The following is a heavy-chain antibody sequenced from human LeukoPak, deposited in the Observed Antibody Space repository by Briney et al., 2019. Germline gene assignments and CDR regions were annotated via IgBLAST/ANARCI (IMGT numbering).Heavy chain of an antibody. CDR2: ISYDGSNK. J-gene: IGHJ5*02. V-gene: IGHV3-30*04. CDR3: ASGWEFDP. CDR1: GFTFSSYA. Sequence: PGRSLRLSCAASGFTFSSYAMHWVRQAPGKGLEWVAVISYDGSNKYYADSVKGRFTISRDNSKNTLYLQMYSLRDEDTAVYYCASGWEFDPWGQGTLVTVSS. D-gene: IGHD6-19*01.